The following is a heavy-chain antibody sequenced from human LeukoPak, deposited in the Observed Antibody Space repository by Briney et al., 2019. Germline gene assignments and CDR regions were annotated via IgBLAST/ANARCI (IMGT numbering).Heavy chain of an antibody. V-gene: IGHV4-34*01. CDR2: INHSGST. J-gene: IGHJ4*02. D-gene: IGHD3-10*01. CDR1: GGSFSDYY. Sequence: SETLSLTCAVYGGSFSDYYWSWIRQPPGKGLEWLGEINHSGSTNYNSSLKSRVTISVDTSKNQFSLKLSSVTAADTAVYYCAKEGYYYGSGSYLGDWGQGTLVTVSS. CDR3: AKEGYYYGSGSYLGD.